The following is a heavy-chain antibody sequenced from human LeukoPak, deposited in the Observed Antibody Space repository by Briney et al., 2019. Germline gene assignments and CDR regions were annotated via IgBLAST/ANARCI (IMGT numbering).Heavy chain of an antibody. CDR2: INPNSGGT. J-gene: IGHJ4*02. CDR1: GYTFTGYY. Sequence: ASVKVSCKASGYTFTGYYMHWVRQAPGQGLEWMGWINPNSGGTNYAQKFQGRVTMTRDTSISTAYTELSRLRSDDTAVYYCARDGSGWYSYFDYWGQGTLVTVSS. V-gene: IGHV1-2*02. CDR3: ARDGSGWYSYFDY. D-gene: IGHD6-19*01.